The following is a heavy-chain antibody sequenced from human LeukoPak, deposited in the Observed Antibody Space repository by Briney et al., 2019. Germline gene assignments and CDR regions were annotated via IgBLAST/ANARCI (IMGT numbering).Heavy chain of an antibody. V-gene: IGHV3-53*01. CDR3: ARDRHYYYMDV. CDR1: GFIVSSTY. CDR2: ICDSGST. J-gene: IGHJ6*03. Sequence: HPGGSLRLSCAASGFIVSSTYMSWVRQAPGKGLEWVSVICDSGSTYYADSVKGRFTVSRDNSKNTLFLQMNSLKAEDTAVYYCARDRHYYYMDVWGKGTTVTVSS. D-gene: IGHD6-6*01.